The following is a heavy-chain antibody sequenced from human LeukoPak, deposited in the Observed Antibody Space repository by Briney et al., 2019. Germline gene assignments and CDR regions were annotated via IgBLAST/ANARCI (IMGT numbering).Heavy chain of an antibody. Sequence: ASVKVSCKASGYTFTGYYIHWVRQAPGQGLEWMGWINPNTGGTNYAQKFQGCVTMTRDTSINTAYMELSRLRSDDTAVYYCARVQQDCLTSLGVLRCAFDIWGQGTMVTVSS. V-gene: IGHV1-2*04. J-gene: IGHJ3*02. CDR3: ARVQQDCLTSLGVLRCAFDI. CDR2: INPNTGGT. CDR1: GYTFTGYY. D-gene: IGHD3-16*01.